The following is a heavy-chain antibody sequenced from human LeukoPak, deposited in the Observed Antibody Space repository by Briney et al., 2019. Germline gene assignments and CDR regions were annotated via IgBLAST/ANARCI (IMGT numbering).Heavy chain of an antibody. J-gene: IGHJ6*02. CDR3: ARVLAEWEDIVVVPAAMPPTAYYYYGMDV. CDR1: GYTFTSYG. CDR2: ISAYKGNT. V-gene: IGHV1-18*01. D-gene: IGHD2-2*01. Sequence: ASVKVSCKASGYTFTSYGISWVRQAPGQGLEWMGWISAYKGNTNYAQKLQGRVTMTTDTSTSTAYMELRSLRSDDTAVYYCARVLAEWEDIVVVPAAMPPTAYYYYGMDVWGQGTTVTVSS.